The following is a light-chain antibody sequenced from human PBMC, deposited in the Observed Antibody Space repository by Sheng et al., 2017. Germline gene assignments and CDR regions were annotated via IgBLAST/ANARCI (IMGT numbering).Light chain of an antibody. J-gene: IGLJ1*01. CDR2: QDT. CDR3: QAWDSSTYV. CDR1: KLGDKY. V-gene: IGLV3-1*01. Sequence: SYELTQPPSVSVSPGQTASITCSGDKLGDKYACWYQQKPGQSPVLLIYQDTKRPSGIPERFSGSNSGNTATLTISGTQPMDEADYYCQAWDSSTYVFGTGTKVTVL.